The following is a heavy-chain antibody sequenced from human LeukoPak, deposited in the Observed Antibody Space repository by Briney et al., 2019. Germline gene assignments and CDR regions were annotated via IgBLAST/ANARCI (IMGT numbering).Heavy chain of an antibody. J-gene: IGHJ4*02. V-gene: IGHV4-59*01. D-gene: IGHD6-19*01. CDR1: GGSISSYY. CDR3: AADGYSSDLDY. Sequence: PSETLSLTCTVSGGSISSYYWSWIRQPPGKGLEWIGYIYYSGSTNYNPSLKSRVTISVDTSKNQFSLKLSSVTAADTAVYYCAADGYSSDLDYWGQGTLVTVSS. CDR2: IYYSGST.